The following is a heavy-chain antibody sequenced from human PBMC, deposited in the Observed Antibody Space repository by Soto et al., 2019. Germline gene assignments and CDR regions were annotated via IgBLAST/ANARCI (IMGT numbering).Heavy chain of an antibody. CDR1: GFILSDHY. CDR3: ARGSGSYLSWFDP. Sequence: EVQLVESGGGLVQPGGSLRLSCAASGFILSDHYMDWVRQAPGKGLEWVGRTRNKANSYTTEYAASVKGRFTISRDDSKNSLYLQMNSLKTEDTAVYYCARGSGSYLSWFDPWGQGTLVTVSS. CDR2: TRNKANSYTT. D-gene: IGHD1-26*01. J-gene: IGHJ5*02. V-gene: IGHV3-72*01.